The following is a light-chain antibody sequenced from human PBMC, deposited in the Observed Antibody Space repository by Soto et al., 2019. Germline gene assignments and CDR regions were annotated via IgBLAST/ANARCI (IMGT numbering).Light chain of an antibody. CDR3: QQLNTYPLT. V-gene: IGKV1-9*01. Sequence: DIQLTQSPSFLSASVGDRVTVTCRASQGISSYLAWYQQKPGKAPKVLIYAASTLQSGVPSRFSGSGSGTEFTLTISSLLPEDFATYYCQQLNTYPLTFGGGTKVEIK. J-gene: IGKJ4*01. CDR2: AAS. CDR1: QGISSY.